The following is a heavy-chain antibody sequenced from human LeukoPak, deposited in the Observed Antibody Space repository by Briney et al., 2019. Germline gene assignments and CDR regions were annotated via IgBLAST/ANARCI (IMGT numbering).Heavy chain of an antibody. CDR1: GYSLTNYW. V-gene: IGHV5-51*01. J-gene: IGHJ1*01. D-gene: IGHD3-16*01. Sequence: GESLKISCKGSGYSLTNYWIGWVRQMPGKGLEWMGIIYPGDSDTRYSPSFRGQVIISADKSIRTAYLQWTSLKASDTAMYYCARQTGEGSHFQHWGQGSLVTVSS. CDR2: IYPGDSDT. CDR3: ARQTGEGSHFQH.